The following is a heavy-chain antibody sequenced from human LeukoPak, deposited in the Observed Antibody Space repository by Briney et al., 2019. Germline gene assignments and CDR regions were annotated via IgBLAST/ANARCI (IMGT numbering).Heavy chain of an antibody. CDR1: GYTFTSYG. CDR3: ARVLGIVVVVAAHGTIDH. CDR2: ISAYNGNT. Sequence: ASVKVSCKASGYTFTSYGISWVRQAPGQGLEWMGWISAYNGNTNYAQKLQGRVTMTTDTSTSTAYMELRSLRSDDTAVYYCARVLGIVVVVAAHGTIDHWGQGTLVTVSS. J-gene: IGHJ4*02. D-gene: IGHD2-15*01. V-gene: IGHV1-18*01.